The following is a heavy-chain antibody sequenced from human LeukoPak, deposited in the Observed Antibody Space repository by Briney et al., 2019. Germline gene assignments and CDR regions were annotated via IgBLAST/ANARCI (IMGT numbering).Heavy chain of an antibody. CDR3: ARDSPYYYDSSGYYYGAAFDI. Sequence: GGSLRLSCAASGFTVSSNYMSWVRQAPGKGLEWVSVIYSGGSTYYADPVKGRFTISRDNSKNTLYLQMNSLRAEDTAVYYCARDSPYYYDSSGYYYGAAFDIWGQGTMVTVSS. D-gene: IGHD3-22*01. CDR2: IYSGGST. J-gene: IGHJ3*02. V-gene: IGHV3-53*01. CDR1: GFTVSSNY.